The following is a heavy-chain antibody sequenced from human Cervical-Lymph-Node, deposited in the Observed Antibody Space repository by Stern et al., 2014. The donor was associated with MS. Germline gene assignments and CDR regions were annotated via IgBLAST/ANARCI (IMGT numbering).Heavy chain of an antibody. V-gene: IGHV3-33*01. CDR1: GFTFSSYG. Sequence: VQLVESGGGVVQPGRSLRLSCAASGFTFSSYGMHWVRQAPGKGLEWVALIWYDGSNQYYADSVKGRFTISRDNSKNTLYLQMNSLRAEDTAVYYCARETRGASGRFDYWGRGTLVTVSS. J-gene: IGHJ4*02. D-gene: IGHD3-10*01. CDR3: ARETRGASGRFDY. CDR2: IWYDGSNQ.